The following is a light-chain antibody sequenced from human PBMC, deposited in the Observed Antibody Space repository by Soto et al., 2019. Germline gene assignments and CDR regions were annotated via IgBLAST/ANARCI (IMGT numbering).Light chain of an antibody. CDR3: TSYTSSSIFYV. J-gene: IGLJ1*01. CDR1: SSDVGGYNF. Sequence: QSVLTQPASVSGSPGQSVTISCTGTSSDVGGYNFVSWFQHHPGKAPKVMIYEVSNRPSGVSNRFSGPKSGNTASLTISGLQAEDEADYYCTSYTSSSIFYVFGTGTKVTVL. CDR2: EVS. V-gene: IGLV2-14*01.